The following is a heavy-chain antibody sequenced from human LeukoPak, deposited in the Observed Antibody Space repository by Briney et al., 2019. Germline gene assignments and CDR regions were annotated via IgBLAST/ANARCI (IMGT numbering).Heavy chain of an antibody. CDR1: GGSISSYY. CDR3: ARDKIFGVARFAFDI. D-gene: IGHD3-3*01. Sequence: TTSETLSLTCTVSGGSISSYYWSWIRQPPGKGLEWIGYIYYSGSTNYNPSLKSRVTISVDTSQNQFSLKLSSVTAADTAVYYCARDKIFGVARFAFDIWGQGTMVTVSS. V-gene: IGHV4-59*01. J-gene: IGHJ3*02. CDR2: IYYSGST.